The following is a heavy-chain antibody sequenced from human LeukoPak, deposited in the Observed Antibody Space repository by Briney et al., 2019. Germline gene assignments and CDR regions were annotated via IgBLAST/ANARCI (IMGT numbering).Heavy chain of an antibody. J-gene: IGHJ4*02. Sequence: SETLSLTCAVYGGSFSGYYWSWIRQPPGKGLEWIGEINHSGSTNYNPSLKSRVTISVDTSKNQFSLKLSSVTAADTAVYYCARLHSSPSPPRVWGQGTLVTVSS. D-gene: IGHD6-6*01. CDR3: ARLHSSPSPPRV. CDR2: INHSGST. CDR1: GGSFSGYY. V-gene: IGHV4-34*01.